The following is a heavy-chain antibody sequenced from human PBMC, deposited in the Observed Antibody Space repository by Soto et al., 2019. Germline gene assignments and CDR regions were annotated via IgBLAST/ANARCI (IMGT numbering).Heavy chain of an antibody. D-gene: IGHD3-22*01. CDR1: GFTFSSYA. CDR3: AKGAPYYYARSGRRVLDY. J-gene: IGHJ4*02. CDR2: ISGSGGST. Sequence: EVQLLESGGGLVQPGGSLRLSCAASGFTFSSYAMSWVRQAPGKGLEWVSAISGSGGSTYYADSVKGRFIISRDNSKNTLYLQMNSLRAEDTAVYYCAKGAPYYYARSGRRVLDYWGQGTLVTVSS. V-gene: IGHV3-23*01.